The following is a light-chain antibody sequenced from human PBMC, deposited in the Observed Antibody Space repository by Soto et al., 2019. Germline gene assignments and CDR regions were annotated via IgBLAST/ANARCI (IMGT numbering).Light chain of an antibody. CDR3: CSYAGSSTSV. Sequence: QSALTQPASVSGSPGQSITISCTGTSSDVGSYNLVSWYQQPPGKAPKLMIYEVNKRPSGVSNRFSGSKSGNTASLTISGLQAEDEADYYCCSYAGSSTSVFGGGTKVTVL. J-gene: IGLJ3*02. V-gene: IGLV2-23*02. CDR1: SSDVGSYNL. CDR2: EVN.